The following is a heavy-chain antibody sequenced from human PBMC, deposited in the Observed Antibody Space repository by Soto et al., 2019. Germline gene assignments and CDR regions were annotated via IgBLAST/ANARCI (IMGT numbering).Heavy chain of an antibody. J-gene: IGHJ5*02. CDR1: GGSIRSGDYY. CDR2: IYYSGST. Sequence: PSETLSLTCTVSGGSIRSGDYYWSWIRQPPGKGLEWIGYIYYSGSTYYNPSLKSRVTISVDTSKNQFSLKLSSVTAADAAVYYCARDEGSSGYYYEGPWFDPWGQGTLVTVSS. V-gene: IGHV4-30-4*01. D-gene: IGHD3-22*01. CDR3: ARDEGSSGYYYEGPWFDP.